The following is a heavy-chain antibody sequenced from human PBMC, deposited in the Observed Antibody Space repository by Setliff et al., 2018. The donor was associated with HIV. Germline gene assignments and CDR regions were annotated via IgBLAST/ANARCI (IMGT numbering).Heavy chain of an antibody. J-gene: IGHJ4*02. CDR3: TRYKLTSVMSNFDY. D-gene: IGHD4-17*01. Sequence: GGSLRLSCTTSGFIFGDYAMSWVRQAPGKGLQWVAFTRGKAYGGTTEYAASVKGRFTISRDDSKNIAYLQMGSLKTEDTAVYFCTRYKLTSVMSNFDYWGLGTLVTVSS. CDR1: GFIFGDYA. V-gene: IGHV3-49*04. CDR2: TRGKAYGGTT.